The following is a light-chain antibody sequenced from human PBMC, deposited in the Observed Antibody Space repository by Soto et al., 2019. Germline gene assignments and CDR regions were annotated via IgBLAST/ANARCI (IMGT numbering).Light chain of an antibody. CDR1: QTISSW. J-gene: IGKJ4*01. V-gene: IGKV1-5*03. CDR2: KAS. CDR3: QQYNNWPLT. Sequence: DIPMTQSPSTLSGSVGDRVTITCRASQTISSWLAWYQQKPGKAPKLLIYKASTLKSGVPSRFSGSGSGTEFTLTISSLQSEDFAVYYCQQYNNWPLTFGGGTKVDIK.